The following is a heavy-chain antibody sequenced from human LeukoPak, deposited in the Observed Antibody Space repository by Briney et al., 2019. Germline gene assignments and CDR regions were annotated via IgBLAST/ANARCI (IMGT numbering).Heavy chain of an antibody. Sequence: SETLSLTCTVSGGSISSSSYYWGWIRQPPGKGLEWIGSIYYSGSTNYNPSLKSRVTISVDTSKNQFSLKLSSVTAADTAVYYCARGVVGATGWFDPWGQGTLVTVSS. CDR2: IYYSGST. CDR1: GGSISSSSYY. D-gene: IGHD1-26*01. CDR3: ARGVVGATGWFDP. J-gene: IGHJ5*02. V-gene: IGHV4-39*07.